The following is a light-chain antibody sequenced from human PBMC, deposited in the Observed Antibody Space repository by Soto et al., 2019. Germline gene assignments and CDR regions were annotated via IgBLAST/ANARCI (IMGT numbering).Light chain of an antibody. CDR2: AAS. CDR3: QTSYSTP. J-gene: IGKJ1*01. Sequence: DIQMTQSPSSLSASVGDRVTITCRASQSISSYLNWYQQKPGKAPKLLIYAASSLQSGVPSRFSGSGSGTDFTRTISSLQPEDFATYYCQTSYSTPVGQGTKVEIK. CDR1: QSISSY. V-gene: IGKV1-39*01.